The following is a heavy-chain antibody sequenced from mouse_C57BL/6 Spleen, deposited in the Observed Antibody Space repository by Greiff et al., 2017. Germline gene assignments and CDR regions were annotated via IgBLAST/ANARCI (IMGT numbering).Heavy chain of an antibody. Sequence: EVMLVESGPELVKPGASVKIPCKASGYTFTDYNMDWVKQSHGKSLEWIGDINPNNGGTIYNQKFKGKATLTVDKSSSTAYMELRSLTSEDTAVYYCAVDSSGRYAMDYWGQGTSVTVSS. J-gene: IGHJ4*01. D-gene: IGHD3-2*02. V-gene: IGHV1-18*01. CDR1: GYTFTDYN. CDR3: AVDSSGRYAMDY. CDR2: INPNNGGT.